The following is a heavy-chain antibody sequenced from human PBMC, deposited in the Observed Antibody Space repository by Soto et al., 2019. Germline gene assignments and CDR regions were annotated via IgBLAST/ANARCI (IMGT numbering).Heavy chain of an antibody. CDR3: ARELLGYCSGGSCYDGFDY. V-gene: IGHV3-30-3*01. Sequence: GGSLRLSCAASGFTFSSYAMHWVRQAPGKGLEWVAVISYDGSNKYYADSVKGRFTISRDNSKNTLYLQMNSLRAEDTAVYYCARELLGYCSGGSCYDGFDYWGQGTLVTVS. D-gene: IGHD2-15*01. CDR1: GFTFSSYA. J-gene: IGHJ4*02. CDR2: ISYDGSNK.